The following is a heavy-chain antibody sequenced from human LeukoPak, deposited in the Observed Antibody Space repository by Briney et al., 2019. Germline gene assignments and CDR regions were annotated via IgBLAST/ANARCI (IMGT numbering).Heavy chain of an antibody. CDR3: ARPGLTSNDAFDI. V-gene: IGHV5-51*01. J-gene: IGHJ3*02. CDR2: IYPGDSDT. CDR1: GYSFTNYW. D-gene: IGHD1/OR15-1a*01. Sequence: GESLKISCKGSGYSFTNYWIGWVRQMPGKGLEWMGIIYPGDSDTRYIPSFQGQVTISADKSISTAYMQWSSLKASDTAMYYCARPGLTSNDAFDIWGQGTTVTVSS.